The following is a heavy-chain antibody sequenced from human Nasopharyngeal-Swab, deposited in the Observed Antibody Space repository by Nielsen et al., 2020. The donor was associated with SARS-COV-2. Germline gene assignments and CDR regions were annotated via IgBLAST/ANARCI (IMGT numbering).Heavy chain of an antibody. D-gene: IGHD2-15*01. CDR3: AREGYCSGGSCYENHGMDV. Sequence: GGSLRLSCAASGFTFSDYYMSWIRQAPGKGLEWVSSISRSGSTIYYADSVKGRFTISRDNAKNSLYLQMNSLRAEDTAVYYCAREGYCSGGSCYENHGMDVWGQGTTVTVSS. J-gene: IGHJ6*02. V-gene: IGHV3-11*01. CDR2: ISRSGSTI. CDR1: GFTFSDYY.